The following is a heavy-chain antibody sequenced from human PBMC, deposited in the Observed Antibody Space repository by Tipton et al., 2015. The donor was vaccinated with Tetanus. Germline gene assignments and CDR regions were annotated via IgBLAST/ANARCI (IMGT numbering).Heavy chain of an antibody. CDR3: AREQWLYPYYYYGMDV. V-gene: IGHV4-59*01. CDR2: IYYSGST. CDR1: GGSISSYY. J-gene: IGHJ6*02. Sequence: TLSLTCTVSGGSISSYYWSWIRQPPGKGLEWIGYIYYSGSTNYNPSLKSRVTISVDTSKNQFSLKLSSVTAADTAVYYCAREQWLYPYYYYGMDVWGQGTTVTVSS. D-gene: IGHD6-19*01.